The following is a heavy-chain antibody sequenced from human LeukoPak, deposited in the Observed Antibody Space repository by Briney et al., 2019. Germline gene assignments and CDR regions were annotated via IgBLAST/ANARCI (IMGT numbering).Heavy chain of an antibody. CDR2: IYHSGST. CDR1: GGSISSGGYS. J-gene: IGHJ6*02. D-gene: IGHD3-10*01. Sequence: PSETLSLTCAVSGGSISSGGYSWSWIRQPPGKGLEWIGYIYHSGSTYYNPSLKSRVTISVDRSKNQFSLKLSSVTAADTAVYYCARGLQPSGSYYYYYYGMDVWGQGTTVTVSS. CDR3: ARGLQPSGSYYYYYYGMDV. V-gene: IGHV4-30-2*01.